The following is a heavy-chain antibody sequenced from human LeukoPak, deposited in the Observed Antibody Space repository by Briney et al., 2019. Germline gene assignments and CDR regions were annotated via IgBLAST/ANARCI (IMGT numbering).Heavy chain of an antibody. D-gene: IGHD5-18*01. J-gene: IGHJ5*02. CDR2: IYYSGST. Sequence: SQTLSLTCTVSGGSISSGDYSWSWIRQPPGKGLEWIGYIYYSGSTYYNPSLKSRVTISVDTSKNQFSLKLSSVTPADTAVYYCAGSYGTFPRLSPWGQGTLVTVSS. V-gene: IGHV4-30-4*01. CDR1: GGSISSGDYS. CDR3: AGSYGTFPRLSP.